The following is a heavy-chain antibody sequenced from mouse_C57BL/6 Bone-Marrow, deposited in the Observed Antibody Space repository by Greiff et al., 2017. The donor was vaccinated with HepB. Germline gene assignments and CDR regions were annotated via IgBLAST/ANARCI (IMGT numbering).Heavy chain of an antibody. V-gene: IGHV6-3*01. J-gene: IGHJ2*01. CDR2: IRLKSDNYAT. CDR3: TGEDWYYFDY. D-gene: IGHD4-1*01. Sequence: EVMLVESGGGLVQPGGSMKLSCVASGFTFSNYWMNWVRQSPEKGLEWVAQIRLKSDNYATHYAESVKGRFTISRDDSKSSVYLQMNNLRAEDTGIYYCTGEDWYYFDYWGQGTTLTVSS. CDR1: GFTFSNYW.